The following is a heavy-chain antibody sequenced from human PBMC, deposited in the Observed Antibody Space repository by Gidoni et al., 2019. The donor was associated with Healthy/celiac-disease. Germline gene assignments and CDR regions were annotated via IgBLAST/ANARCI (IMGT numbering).Heavy chain of an antibody. D-gene: IGHD5-12*01. CDR1: GYTFTSYD. Sequence: QVQLVQSGAEVKKPGASVKVSCKASGYTFTSYDINWVRQATGQGLEWMGWMNPNSGNTGYAQKFQGRVTMTRNTSISTAYMELSSLRSEDTAVYYCARDISTLVEMATIWWGYYFDYWGQGTLVTVSS. CDR3: ARDISTLVEMATIWWGYYFDY. CDR2: MNPNSGNT. J-gene: IGHJ4*02. V-gene: IGHV1-8*01.